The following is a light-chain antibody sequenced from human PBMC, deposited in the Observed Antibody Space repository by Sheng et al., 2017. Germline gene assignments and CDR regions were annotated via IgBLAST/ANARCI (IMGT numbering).Light chain of an antibody. CDR1: QSVLDTSTNNNY. V-gene: IGKV4-1*01. Sequence: DIVMTQSPDSLAVSLGERATINCKSSQSVLDTSTNNNYLAWYQQRPRQPPKLLIYWASTRESGVPDRFSGSGSGTDFTLTISSLQAEDVAVYYCQQYFSSPRTFGQGTKVEIK. J-gene: IGKJ1*01. CDR3: QQYFSSPRT. CDR2: WAS.